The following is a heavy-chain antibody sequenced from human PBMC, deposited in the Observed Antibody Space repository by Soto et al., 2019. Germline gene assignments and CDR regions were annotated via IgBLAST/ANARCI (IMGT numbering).Heavy chain of an antibody. CDR3: ARDQQERPVEWLAKHDAFDI. CDR2: INAGNGNT. CDR1: GYTFTSYA. J-gene: IGHJ3*02. D-gene: IGHD3-3*01. Sequence: ASVKVSCKASGYTFTSYAMHWVRQAPGQRLEWMGWINAGNGNTKYSQKFQGRVTITRDTSASTAYMELSSLRSEDTAVYYCARDQQERPVEWLAKHDAFDIWGQGTMVTVSS. V-gene: IGHV1-3*01.